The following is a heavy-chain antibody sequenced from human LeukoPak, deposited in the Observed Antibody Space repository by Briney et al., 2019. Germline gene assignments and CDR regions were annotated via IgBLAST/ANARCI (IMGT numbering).Heavy chain of an antibody. D-gene: IGHD3-10*01. V-gene: IGHV4-34*01. CDR2: INHSGST. Sequence: SETLSLTCAVYGGSFSGYYWSWIRQPPGKGLEWIGEINHSGSTNYNPSLKSRVTISVDTSKNQFSLKLSSVTAADTAVYYCARVGYYYGSGSYYFDYWGQGTLVTVSP. CDR3: ARVGYYYGSGSYYFDY. J-gene: IGHJ4*02. CDR1: GGSFSGYY.